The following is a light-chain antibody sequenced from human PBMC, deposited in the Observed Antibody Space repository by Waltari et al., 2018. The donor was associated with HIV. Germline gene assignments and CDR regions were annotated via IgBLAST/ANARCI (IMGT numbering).Light chain of an antibody. CDR1: QSFGTS. V-gene: IGKV3-11*01. Sequence: EIVLTQSPANLSLSPGERATLSCRSSQSFGTSVAWYQQKPGQPPRLLIYDTSNRAPGVPARFRGSGSGTDFTLTISSLVPEDFAVYYCQQRNNWPITFGPGTKVDIK. CDR2: DTS. J-gene: IGKJ3*01. CDR3: QQRNNWPIT.